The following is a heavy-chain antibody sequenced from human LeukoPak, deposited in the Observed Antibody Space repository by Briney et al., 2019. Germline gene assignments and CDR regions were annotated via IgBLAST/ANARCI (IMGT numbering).Heavy chain of an antibody. Sequence: GESLKISCKGSGYSFTSYWIGWVRQMPGKGLEWMGIIHPGDSDTRYSPSFQGQVTISADKSISTVYLQWSSLKASDTAMYYCGRRRGSGSYYMDPYFDYWGQGTLVTVSS. CDR2: IHPGDSDT. D-gene: IGHD3-10*01. CDR1: GYSFTSYW. CDR3: GRRRGSGSYYMDPYFDY. J-gene: IGHJ4*02. V-gene: IGHV5-51*01.